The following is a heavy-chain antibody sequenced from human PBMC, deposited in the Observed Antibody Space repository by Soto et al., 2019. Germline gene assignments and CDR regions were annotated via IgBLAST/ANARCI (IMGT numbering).Heavy chain of an antibody. J-gene: IGHJ5*02. D-gene: IGHD6-19*01. CDR3: QKQKMGTGWLFDP. V-gene: IGHV3-9*01. Sequence: GGSLRLSCVGSGFTFDDFAMHWVRQAPGKGLEWVSGISWNGAIIGYADSVSGRFTISRDNAKNSLYLHMKGLRHEDTALYYCQKQKMGTGWLFDPWGQGTLVTVSS. CDR2: ISWNGAII. CDR1: GFTFDDFA.